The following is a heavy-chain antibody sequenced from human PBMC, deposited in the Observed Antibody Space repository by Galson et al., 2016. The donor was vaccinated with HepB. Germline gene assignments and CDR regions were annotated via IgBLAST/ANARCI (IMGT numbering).Heavy chain of an antibody. CDR2: TNEDTRRT. Sequence: SLRLSCAASGFTFSRHWMTWVRQGPGKGLEWVANTNEDTRRTFYADSVKGRFTVSRDNAKNSLYLHMYDLRGDDTAVYFCARGLTSQTHLYGSGPHGYYTYYGMDVWGRGTPVSVSS. V-gene: IGHV3-7*03. CDR1: GFTFSRHW. CDR3: ARGLTSQTHLYGSGPHGYYTYYGMDV. J-gene: IGHJ6*02. D-gene: IGHD3-3*01.